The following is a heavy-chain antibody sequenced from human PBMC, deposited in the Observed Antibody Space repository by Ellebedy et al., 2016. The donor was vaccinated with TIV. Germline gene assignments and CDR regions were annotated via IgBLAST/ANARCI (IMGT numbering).Heavy chain of an antibody. CDR3: ARNNHGAYGGGDAFDI. V-gene: IGHV3-7*01. CDR1: GFTFKNYW. D-gene: IGHD4-17*01. Sequence: GGSLRLSXAASGFTFKNYWMTWVRQAPGKGLEWVTNIKHDGSEKYYVDSVKGRFTVSRDNAKNSLFLHMSSLRVEDTAVYYCARNNHGAYGGGDAFDIWGQGTMVTVSS. CDR2: IKHDGSEK. J-gene: IGHJ3*02.